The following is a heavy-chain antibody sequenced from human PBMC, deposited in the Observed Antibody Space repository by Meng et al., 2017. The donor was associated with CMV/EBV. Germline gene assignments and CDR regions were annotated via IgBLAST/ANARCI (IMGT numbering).Heavy chain of an antibody. D-gene: IGHD2-2*01. CDR3: ASRPGYCSSTSCYRRSHFDY. Sequence: SETLSLTCTVSGGSISSSSYYWGWIRQPPGKGLEWIGSIYYSGSTYYNPSLKSRVTISVDTSKNQFSLKLSSVTAAATAVYYCASRPGYCSSTSCYRRSHFDYWGQGTLVTVSS. CDR2: IYYSGST. V-gene: IGHV4-39*07. CDR1: GGSISSSSYY. J-gene: IGHJ4*02.